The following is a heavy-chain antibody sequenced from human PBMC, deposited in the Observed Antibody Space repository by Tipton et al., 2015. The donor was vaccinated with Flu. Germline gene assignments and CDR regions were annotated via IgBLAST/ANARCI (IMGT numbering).Heavy chain of an antibody. J-gene: IGHJ5*02. CDR2: IFNDAYT. D-gene: IGHD2-21*02. CDR1: GVSMSRDGYY. V-gene: IGHV4-31*03. CDR3: ARWARATPYCGADCFST. Sequence: TLSLTCTVSGVSMSRDGYYWGWVRQLPDKGLQWIGFIFNDAYTYYSPSFESRITISMDTSKNQFSLEMTSMTDADTAVYYCARWARATPYCGADCFSTWGQGMLVTVS.